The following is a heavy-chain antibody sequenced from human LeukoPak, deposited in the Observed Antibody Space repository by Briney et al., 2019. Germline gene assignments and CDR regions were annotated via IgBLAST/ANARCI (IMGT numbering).Heavy chain of an antibody. J-gene: IGHJ4*02. V-gene: IGHV4-61*01. Sequence: SETLSLTCTVSGDYISSSSYYWSWIRQSPDKGLELIGYIHFSGSTDYNPSLKSRVTISVDTSKNQFSLRLSSVTAADTAVYYCARGFMGANFDYWGQGTLVTVSS. CDR1: GDYISSSSYY. D-gene: IGHD3-16*01. CDR3: ARGFMGANFDY. CDR2: IHFSGST.